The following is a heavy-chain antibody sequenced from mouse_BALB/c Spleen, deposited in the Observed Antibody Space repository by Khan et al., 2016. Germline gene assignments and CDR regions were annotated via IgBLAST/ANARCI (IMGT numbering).Heavy chain of an antibody. D-gene: IGHD1-1*01. CDR1: VFNIKDYY. Sequence: IQLVQSGAELVRSGASVKLSCTASVFNIKDYYMHWVKQRPEQGLEWIGWIDPENGDTEYAPKFQGKATMTADTSSNAAYLQCSSLTSEDSAVYYCNAIYYGSDVYFDYWGQGTTLTVSS. V-gene: IGHV14-4*02. CDR3: NAIYYGSDVYFDY. CDR2: IDPENGDT. J-gene: IGHJ2*01.